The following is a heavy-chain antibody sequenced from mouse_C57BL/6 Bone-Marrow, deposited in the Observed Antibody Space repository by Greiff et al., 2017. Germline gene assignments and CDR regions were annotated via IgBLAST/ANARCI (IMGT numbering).Heavy chain of an antibody. CDR2: IYPSDSET. Sequence: VQLQQPGAELVRPGSSVKLSCKASGYTFTSYWMDWVKQRPGQGLEWIGNIYPSDSETHYNQKFKDKATLTVDKSSSTAYMQLSSLTSEDSAVYYCAVGSTTVGYAMDYWGQGTSVTGSS. V-gene: IGHV1-61*01. CDR1: GYTFTSYW. CDR3: AVGSTTVGYAMDY. D-gene: IGHD1-1*01. J-gene: IGHJ4*01.